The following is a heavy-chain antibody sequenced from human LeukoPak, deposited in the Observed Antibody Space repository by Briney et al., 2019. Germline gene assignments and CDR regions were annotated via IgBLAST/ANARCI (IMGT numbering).Heavy chain of an antibody. D-gene: IGHD3-10*01. CDR2: INHSGST. J-gene: IGHJ4*02. CDR1: GGSFSGYY. Sequence: SETLSLTCAVYGGSFSGYYWSWIRQPPGKGLEWIGEINHSGSTNYNPSLKSRVTISVDTSKNQFSLKLSSVTAADTAVYYCARDPRMVRGVTYFDYWGQGTLVTVSS. CDR3: ARDPRMVRGVTYFDY. V-gene: IGHV4-34*01.